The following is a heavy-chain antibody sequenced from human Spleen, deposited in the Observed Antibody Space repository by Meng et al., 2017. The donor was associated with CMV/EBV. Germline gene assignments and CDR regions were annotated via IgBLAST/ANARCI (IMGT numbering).Heavy chain of an antibody. CDR3: ARAPTYCSGGSCYPYFDY. CDR2: IYTSGST. D-gene: IGHD2-15*01. CDR1: GGSISSYY. V-gene: IGHV4-4*07. Sequence: VQLQASGPGLVTPSETLSLTCTGSGGSISSYYWSWIRQPAGKGLEWIGRIYTSGSTNYNPSLKSRVTMSVDTSKNQFSLKLSSVTAADTAVYYCARAPTYCSGGSCYPYFDYWGQGTLVTVSS. J-gene: IGHJ4*02.